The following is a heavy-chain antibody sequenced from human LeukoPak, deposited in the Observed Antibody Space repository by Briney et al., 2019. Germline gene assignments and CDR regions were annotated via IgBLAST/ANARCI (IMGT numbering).Heavy chain of an antibody. D-gene: IGHD3-16*01. CDR1: AYSISSAYY. V-gene: IGHV4-38-2*02. Sequence: SETLSLTCTVSAYSISSAYYWGWIRQPPGKGLEWIGSIYHSGSSYYNPSLKSRVTISVDTSKNQFSLRLTSVTASDTAVYYCARQLDHYDNIYYFDYWGQGTLVTVSS. CDR3: ARQLDHYDNIYYFDY. J-gene: IGHJ4*02. CDR2: IYHSGSS.